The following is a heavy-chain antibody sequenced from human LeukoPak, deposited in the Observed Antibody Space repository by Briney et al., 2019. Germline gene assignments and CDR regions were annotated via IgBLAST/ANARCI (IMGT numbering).Heavy chain of an antibody. CDR3: ASTNCSSASCYGANWFDP. CDR1: GGSISSGDYY. Sequence: SQTLSLNCTVSGGSISSGDYYWSWIRQPPGKGLEWIGHIYYSGSTFHYNPSLKSRVNISVDTSKNQFSLRLSSVTAVDTAVYYCASTNCSSASCYGANWFDPWGQGTLVTVSS. CDR2: IYYSGST. J-gene: IGHJ5*02. D-gene: IGHD2-2*01. V-gene: IGHV4-30-4*08.